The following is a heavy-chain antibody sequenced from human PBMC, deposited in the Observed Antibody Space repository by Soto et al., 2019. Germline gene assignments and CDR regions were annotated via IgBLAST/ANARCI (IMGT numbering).Heavy chain of an antibody. CDR3: ARGRGLYNSGRSQLDS. J-gene: IGHJ4*02. CDR1: GDSFSKYT. D-gene: IGHD1-1*01. CDR2: FIARFGTT. V-gene: IGHV1-69*01. Sequence: QVQLVQSGAEVKKPGSSVRVSGKNSGDSFSKYTVNWVRQAPRQGLEWRGGFIARFGTTNFAPTLQGRVTITADQSMNTVYMELSSLRSEDTALYYCARGRGLYNSGRSQLDSWGQGTLVTVSS.